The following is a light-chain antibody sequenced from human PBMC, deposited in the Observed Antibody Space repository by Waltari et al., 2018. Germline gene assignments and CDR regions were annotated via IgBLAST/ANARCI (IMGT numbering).Light chain of an antibody. Sequence: SSELTQDPAVSVAMGQTVRITCHGDSLRSYYAHLYQQRPGQVPILVLYDKNNRPPGVPDRFSGSSSHNTGSLTITGAQAEDEASYYCHSRDASGVAGSFGGGTKLTVL. CDR2: DKN. J-gene: IGLJ2*01. V-gene: IGLV3-19*01. CDR3: HSRDASGVAGS. CDR1: SLRSYY.